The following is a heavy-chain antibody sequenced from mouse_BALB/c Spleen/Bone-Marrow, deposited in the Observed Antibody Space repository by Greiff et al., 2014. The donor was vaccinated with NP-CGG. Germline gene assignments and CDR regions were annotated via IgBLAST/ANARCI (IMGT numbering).Heavy chain of an antibody. CDR1: GNTFTSYT. V-gene: IGHV1S26*01. CDR3: ARYRYDWYFDV. Sequence: QFQLQHSGAQLASTVASVKKSCKGSGNTFTSYTMHWVKQRPGQGLEWIGYINPSSGYTNYNQKFKDKATLTADKSSSTAYMQLSSLTSEDSAVYYCARYRYDWYFDVWGAGTTVPVSS. D-gene: IGHD2-14*01. J-gene: IGHJ1*01. CDR2: INPSSGYT.